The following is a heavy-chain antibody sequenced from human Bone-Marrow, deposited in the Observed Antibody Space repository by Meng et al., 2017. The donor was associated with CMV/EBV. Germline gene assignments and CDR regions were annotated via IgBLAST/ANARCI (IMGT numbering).Heavy chain of an antibody. CDR2: IRYDGSRK. V-gene: IGHV3-7*01. CDR3: ARDWGRGTNCDEDCLSS. J-gene: IGHJ4*02. Sequence: GGSLRLSCEASGFTFTNHWMTWVRQAPERGLEWVASIRYDGSRKYFVQSVKGRFTISRDNAKNSLYLQMNNLRAEDTALYYCARDWGRGTNCDEDCLSSWGQGTLVTVSS. CDR1: GFTFTNHW. D-gene: IGHD2-21*01.